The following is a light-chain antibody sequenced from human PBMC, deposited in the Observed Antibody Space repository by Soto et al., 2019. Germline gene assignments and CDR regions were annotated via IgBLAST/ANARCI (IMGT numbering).Light chain of an antibody. CDR1: SSDIGGYKY. V-gene: IGLV2-14*01. CDR3: TAFSANRVYL. Sequence: QSVLTQPASVSGSPGQSITISCTGSSSDIGGYKYVCWYQQHPGKAPRLLIHGVHNRSPGISGRFSASKSGLTASLTISGLQAQDEADYYCTAFSANRVYLFGPGTKLTVL. J-gene: IGLJ1*01. CDR2: GVH.